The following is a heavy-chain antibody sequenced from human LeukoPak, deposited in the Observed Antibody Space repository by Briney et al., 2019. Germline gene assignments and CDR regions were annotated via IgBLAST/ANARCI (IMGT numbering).Heavy chain of an antibody. V-gene: IGHV4-59*12. CDR2: IYYTGST. Sequence: PSKILFLTWSKTSGSISREYWSWIRQPPGKGLDWIGYIYYTGSTYYNPSLKSRVIMSFDPSKNQFSLKLNSVTAADTAFYYCVRDRGLGRGFDPWGQGTMVTVSS. CDR1: SGSISREY. D-gene: IGHD3-16*01. CDR3: VRDRGLGRGFDP. J-gene: IGHJ5*02.